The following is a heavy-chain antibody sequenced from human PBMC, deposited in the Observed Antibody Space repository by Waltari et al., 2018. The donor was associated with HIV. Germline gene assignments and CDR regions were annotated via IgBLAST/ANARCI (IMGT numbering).Heavy chain of an antibody. J-gene: IGHJ3*02. Sequence: QVQLQESGPGLVKSSETLSLTCTVSGGSISGFYWTWIRQPPGKGLEWIGNVYYSGSTNYNPSLKSRVTISLDTSRNQFSLKLSSVTAADTAVYYCARDSGVDTFAIWGQGTMVTVSS. CDR2: VYYSGST. CDR3: ARDSGVDTFAI. D-gene: IGHD5-18*01. V-gene: IGHV4-59*01. CDR1: GGSISGFY.